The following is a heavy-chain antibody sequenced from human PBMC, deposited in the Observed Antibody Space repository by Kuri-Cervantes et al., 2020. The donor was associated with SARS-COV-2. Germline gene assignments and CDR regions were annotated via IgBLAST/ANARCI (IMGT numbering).Heavy chain of an antibody. V-gene: IGHV4-59*01. D-gene: IGHD2-2*01. CDR2: IYYSGST. J-gene: IGHJ4*02. Sequence: SETLSLTCTVSGGSISSYYWSWIRQPPGKGLEWIGYIYYSGSTNYNPSLKSRVTISVDTSKNQFSLKLSSVTAADTAVYYCARVGSYCSSTSCYPLYYFDYWGQGTLVTVSS. CDR3: ARVGSYCSSTSCYPLYYFDY. CDR1: GGSISSYY.